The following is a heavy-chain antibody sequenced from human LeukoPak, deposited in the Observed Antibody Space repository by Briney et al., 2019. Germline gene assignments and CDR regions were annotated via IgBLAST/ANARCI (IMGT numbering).Heavy chain of an antibody. V-gene: IGHV3-53*01. CDR2: IYSGGST. CDR1: GFTVSSNY. J-gene: IGHJ4*02. CDR3: ASPVYDSSGYVDY. Sequence: PGGSLRLSCAASGFTVSSNYMSWVRQAPGKGLEWVSVIYSGGSTYYADSVKGRFTISRDNSKNTLYLQMNSLRAEDTAVYYCASPVYDSSGYVDYWGQGTLVTVSS. D-gene: IGHD3-22*01.